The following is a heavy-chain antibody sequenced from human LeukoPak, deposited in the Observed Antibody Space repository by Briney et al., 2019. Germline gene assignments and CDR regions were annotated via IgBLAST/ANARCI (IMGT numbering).Heavy chain of an antibody. CDR2: ISSSSSYI. J-gene: IGHJ4*02. CDR3: AKDMGELLPDY. V-gene: IGHV3-21*01. D-gene: IGHD1-26*01. Sequence: GGSLRLSCAASGFTFSSYSMNWVRQAPGKGLEWVSSISSSSSYIYYADSVKGRFTISRDNAKNSLYLQMNSLRAEDTAVYYCAKDMGELLPDYWGQGTLVTVSS. CDR1: GFTFSSYS.